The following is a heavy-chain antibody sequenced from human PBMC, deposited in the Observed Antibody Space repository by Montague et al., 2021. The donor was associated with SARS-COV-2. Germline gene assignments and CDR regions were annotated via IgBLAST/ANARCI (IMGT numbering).Heavy chain of an antibody. J-gene: IGHJ4*02. D-gene: IGHD3-16*01. Sequence: CAISGDSVSSNSAAWNWIRHSPSRGLEYLGRTYYRSKWYNDYAVSVKSRITINPDTSKNLFSLQLNSVTPDDTAMYYCARGYDKRFDHWGQGTLVTVSS. V-gene: IGHV6-1*01. CDR3: ARGYDKRFDH. CDR1: GDSVSSNSAA. CDR2: TYYRSKWYN.